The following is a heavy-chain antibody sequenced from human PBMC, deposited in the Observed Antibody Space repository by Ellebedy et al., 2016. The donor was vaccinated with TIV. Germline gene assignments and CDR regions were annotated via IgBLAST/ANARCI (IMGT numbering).Heavy chain of an antibody. CDR1: GFTFSSYA. V-gene: IGHV3-30*01. Sequence: GGSLRLSCAASGFTFSSYAMHWVRQAPGKGLEWVAVISYDGSNKYYADSVKGRFTISRDNSKNTVYLQMNSLTLEDTAVYYCAKGLGSDWAFEYWGQGALVTVSS. CDR3: AKGLGSDWAFEY. J-gene: IGHJ4*02. D-gene: IGHD6-19*01. CDR2: ISYDGSNK.